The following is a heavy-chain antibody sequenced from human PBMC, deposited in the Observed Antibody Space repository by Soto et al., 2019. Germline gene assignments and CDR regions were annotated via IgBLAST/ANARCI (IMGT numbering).Heavy chain of an antibody. CDR1: GFTFSDYY. Sequence: QVQLVESGGALVKPGGSLRLSCVTSGFTFSDYYISWLHQAPGKGPECLSYISFNNNTIYYDDSVRGRFTISRDNAKNSVFLQMNRLRVEDTAVYYCARHLGRIEAARFDYWGRGTLVTVSS. CDR2: ISFNNNTI. CDR3: ARHLGRIEAARFDY. V-gene: IGHV3-11*01. J-gene: IGHJ4*02. D-gene: IGHD2-15*01.